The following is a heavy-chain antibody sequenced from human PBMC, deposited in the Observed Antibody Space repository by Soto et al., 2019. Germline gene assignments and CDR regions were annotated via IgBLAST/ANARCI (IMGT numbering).Heavy chain of an antibody. J-gene: IGHJ6*02. CDR3: ASSYGGSNFYSNLPLDYYCYGMDV. Sequence: QVQLVQSGAEVKKPGASVKVSCKASGYTFTNYGISWVRQAPGQGLEWMGWISDYNGNINYAQKLQGRVTMTTDTTKSTAYMELRSLRSDDTAMDYCASSYGGSNFYSNLPLDYYCYGMDVWGQGTRVTVSS. CDR2: ISDYNGNI. CDR1: GYTFTNYG. D-gene: IGHD2-21*02. V-gene: IGHV1-18*01.